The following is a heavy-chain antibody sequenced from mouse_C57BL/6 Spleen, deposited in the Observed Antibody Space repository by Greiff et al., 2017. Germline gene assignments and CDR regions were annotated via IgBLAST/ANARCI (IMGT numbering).Heavy chain of an antibody. CDR2: IWTGGGT. CDR3: ARDRWLLRESYWYFDV. Sequence: VKLMESGPGLVAPSQSLSITCTVSGFSLTSYAISWVRQPPGKGLEWLGVIWTGGGTNYNSALKSRLSISKDNSKSQVFLKMNSLQTDDTARYYCARDRWLLRESYWYFDVWGTGTTVTVSS. D-gene: IGHD2-3*01. J-gene: IGHJ1*03. CDR1: GFSLTSYA. V-gene: IGHV2-9-1*01.